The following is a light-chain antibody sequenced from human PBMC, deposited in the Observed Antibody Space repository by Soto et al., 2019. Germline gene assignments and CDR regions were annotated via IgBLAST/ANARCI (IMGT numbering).Light chain of an antibody. CDR3: SSYTSSSRV. CDR1: SSDVGCYNY. J-gene: IGLJ2*01. Sequence: ALTQPASVSGSPGQSITISCTGTSSDVGCYNYVSWYQQHPGKAPKLMIYDVSNRPSGVSNRFSGSKSGNTASLTISGLQAEDEADYYCSSYTSSSRVFVGGTKLTVL. V-gene: IGLV2-14*01. CDR2: DVS.